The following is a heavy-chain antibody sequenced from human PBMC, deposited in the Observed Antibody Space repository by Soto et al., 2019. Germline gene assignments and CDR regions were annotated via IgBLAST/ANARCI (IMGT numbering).Heavy chain of an antibody. Sequence: EVQLVESGGGLVQPGGSLRLSCAASGFTFSSYGMNWVRQAPGKGLEWVSHISSSTSVIYYADSVKGRFTISRDNAKNSLFLQMNSLRDEDTAVYYCARDRPLGVHTYVCDYWGHGTLVTVSS. CDR3: ARDRPLGVHTYVCDY. J-gene: IGHJ4*01. D-gene: IGHD5-18*01. V-gene: IGHV3-48*02. CDR2: ISSSTSVI. CDR1: GFTFSSYG.